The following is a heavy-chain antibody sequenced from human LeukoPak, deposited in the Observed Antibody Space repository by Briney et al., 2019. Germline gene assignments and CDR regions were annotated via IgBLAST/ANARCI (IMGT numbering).Heavy chain of an antibody. V-gene: IGHV3-43*02. J-gene: IGHJ4*02. CDR1: GFPFDDYG. D-gene: IGHD5-18*01. Sequence: GGSLRLSCAASGFPFDDYGMHWVRQAPGKGLQWVSLISGLGGSTYYADSVKGRFTISRDNSKNSLYLQMNSLRTEDTALYYCAKEGYSYGYYFDYWGQGTLVTVSS. CDR3: AKEGYSYGYYFDY. CDR2: ISGLGGST.